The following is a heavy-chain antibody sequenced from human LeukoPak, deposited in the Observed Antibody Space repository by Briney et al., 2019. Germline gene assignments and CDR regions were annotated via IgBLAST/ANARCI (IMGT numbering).Heavy chain of an antibody. J-gene: IGHJ6*02. CDR1: GYTFTSYA. D-gene: IGHD6-19*01. CDR3: ARVPGWAGPRLYYYYGMDV. Sequence: ASVKVSCKASGYTFTSYAMNWVRQAPGQGLEWMGWINTNTGNPTYAQGFTGRFVFSLDTSVSTAYLQISSLKAEDTAVYYCARVPGWAGPRLYYYYGMDVWGQGTTVTISS. CDR2: INTNTGNP. V-gene: IGHV7-4-1*02.